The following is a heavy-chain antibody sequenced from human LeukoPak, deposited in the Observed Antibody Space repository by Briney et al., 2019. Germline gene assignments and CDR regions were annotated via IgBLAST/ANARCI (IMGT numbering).Heavy chain of an antibody. D-gene: IGHD4-11*01. CDR2: IIPIFDTT. Sequence: GASVKVSCKASGGTFSNYAITWVRQAPGEGLEWVGLIIPIFDTTNYAQKFQDRVTITADESTSTAYMELTSLRPDDTAVYYCARDPIDYNDVPDALDIWGQGTMVTVSS. J-gene: IGHJ3*02. CDR3: ARDPIDYNDVPDALDI. CDR1: GGTFSNYA. V-gene: IGHV1-69*13.